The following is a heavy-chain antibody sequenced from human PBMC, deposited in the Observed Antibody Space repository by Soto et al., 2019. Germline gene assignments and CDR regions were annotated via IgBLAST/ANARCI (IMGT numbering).Heavy chain of an antibody. J-gene: IGHJ6*02. Sequence: ASVKVSCKASGYTYISYSMHWVRQAPGQRLEWMGWINVGNGNTKYSQNFQGRVTINQDTSASTAYMELSSLTSEDTAVYYCARAYYGSGSYYTWSGYYYYGMDVWGQGTTVTVSS. CDR3: ARAYYGSGSYYTWSGYYYYGMDV. V-gene: IGHV1-3*01. D-gene: IGHD3-10*01. CDR1: GYTYISYS. CDR2: INVGNGNT.